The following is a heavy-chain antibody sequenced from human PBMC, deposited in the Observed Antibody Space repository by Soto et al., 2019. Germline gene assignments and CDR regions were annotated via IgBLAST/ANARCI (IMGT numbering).Heavy chain of an antibody. D-gene: IGHD5-18*01. CDR3: ARGGRYSYGPRGSRVADF. Sequence: EVQLVESGGGLVQPGESLRLSCAASGFTFNDYWMHWVRQVPGNGLVWVSRINTDGSSTSYADSVKGRFTISRDNAKNTLSLQTSRLRVEDTAMYYCARGGRYSYGPRGSRVADFWGQGTLVTV. V-gene: IGHV3-74*01. J-gene: IGHJ4*02. CDR2: INTDGSST. CDR1: GFTFNDYW.